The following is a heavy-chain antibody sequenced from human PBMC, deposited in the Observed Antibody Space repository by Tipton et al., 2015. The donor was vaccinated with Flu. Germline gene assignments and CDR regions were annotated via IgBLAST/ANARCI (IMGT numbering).Heavy chain of an antibody. V-gene: IGHV4-39*01. Sequence: LRLSCTVSGGSISSSSYYWGWIRQPPGKGLEWIGSIYYSGSTYYNPSLKSRVTISVDTSKNQFSLKLSSVTAADTAVYYCASPIRGDRGVVGATRVDYWGQGTLVTVSS. CDR2: IYYSGST. D-gene: IGHD1-26*01. CDR3: ASPIRGDRGVVGATRVDY. CDR1: GGSISSSSYY. J-gene: IGHJ4*02.